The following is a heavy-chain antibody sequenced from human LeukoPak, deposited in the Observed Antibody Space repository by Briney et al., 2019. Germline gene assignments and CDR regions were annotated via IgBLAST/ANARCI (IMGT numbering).Heavy chain of an antibody. Sequence: GFTXSSYGMSWVRQAPGKGXEWVSTISGSGGSTYYADSVKGRFTISRDNSKXTVYLEMNSLRAEDTAVYYXXXXXXXXPXXXXDYWGQXTXVTVSS. CDR3: XXXXXXXPXXXXDY. CDR2: ISGSGGST. V-gene: IGHV3-23*01. CDR1: GFTXSSYG. J-gene: IGHJ4*02.